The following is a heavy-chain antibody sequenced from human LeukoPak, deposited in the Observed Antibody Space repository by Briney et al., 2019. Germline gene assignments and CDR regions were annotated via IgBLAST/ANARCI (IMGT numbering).Heavy chain of an antibody. CDR1: GLSFGDYW. CDR2: ISPDGRRE. D-gene: IGHD3-22*01. V-gene: IGHV3-7*01. Sequence: GDSLRLSCAASGLSFGDYWMTWVRQAPGKGLEWVATISPDGRRENYVASVKGRFTISRDNSKNTLYLQMNSLRAEDTAVYYCARDKYSSGYFPNYWGQGTLVTVSS. J-gene: IGHJ4*02. CDR3: ARDKYSSGYFPNY.